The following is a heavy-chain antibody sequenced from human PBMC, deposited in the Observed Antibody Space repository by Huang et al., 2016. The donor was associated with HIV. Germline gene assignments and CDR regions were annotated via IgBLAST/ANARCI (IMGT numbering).Heavy chain of an antibody. Sequence: QVQLVESGGGVVQPGRSMRLSCAAFGFTFNKFDMHWVRQAPGKVLEWVGIISYECSRKYHADSVKGRFTISRDNSKNTVYLQMNSLRVEDTAVYYCAKDGRGSGTYYDYFEYWGQEPWSLSPQ. CDR3: AKDGRGSGTYYDYFEY. D-gene: IGHD1-26*01. J-gene: IGHJ4*01. CDR2: ISYECSRK. V-gene: IGHV3-30*18. CDR1: GFTFNKFD.